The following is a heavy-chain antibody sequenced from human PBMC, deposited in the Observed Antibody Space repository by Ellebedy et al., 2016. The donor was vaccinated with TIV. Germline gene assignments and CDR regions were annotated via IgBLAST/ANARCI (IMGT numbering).Heavy chain of an antibody. CDR1: GFTFSTYS. CDR3: ARGPRGLHTGLAY. V-gene: IGHV3-48*04. CDR2: IGSRTYIV. J-gene: IGHJ4*02. D-gene: IGHD5/OR15-5a*01. Sequence: GESLKISCAASGFTFSTYSMNWVRQAPGKGLEWVSYIGSRTYIVYYADSVKGRFTISRDNARNSLYLQMNSLRVEDTAMYYCARGPRGLHTGLAYWGQGTLVTVSS.